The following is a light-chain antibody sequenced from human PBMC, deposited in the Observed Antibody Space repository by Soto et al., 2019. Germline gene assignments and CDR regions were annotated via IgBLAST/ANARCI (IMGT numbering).Light chain of an antibody. Sequence: QSALTQPASVSGSPGQSITISCTGTSSDVGGYNYVSWYQHHPGKAPKLMIYEVNNRPSGVSDRFSGSKSGNTASLTISGLQAEDEADYYCSSYTSSSTQVFGGGTQLTVL. V-gene: IGLV2-14*01. J-gene: IGLJ3*02. CDR2: EVN. CDR1: SSDVGGYNY. CDR3: SSYTSSSTQV.